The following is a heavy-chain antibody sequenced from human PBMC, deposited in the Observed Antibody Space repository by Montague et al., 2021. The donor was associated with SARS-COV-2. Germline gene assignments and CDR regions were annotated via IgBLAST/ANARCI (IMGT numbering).Heavy chain of an antibody. CDR1: GFTFSSYA. Sequence: SLRLSCAASGFTFSSYAMSWVRQAPGKGLEWVSTITGSGGSTYYADSVKGRFTISRDNSKNTLYLQMSSLRAEDTAVYYCAKGGVWERRGLTTFDYWGQGTLVTVSS. CDR2: ITGSGGST. V-gene: IGHV3-23*01. CDR3: AKGGVWERRGLTTFDY. J-gene: IGHJ4*02. D-gene: IGHD1-26*01.